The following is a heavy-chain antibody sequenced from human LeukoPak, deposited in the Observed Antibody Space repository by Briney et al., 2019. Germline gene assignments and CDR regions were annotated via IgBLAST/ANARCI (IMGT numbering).Heavy chain of an antibody. CDR1: GFTFSLFE. Sequence: PGGSLRLSCVASGFTFSLFEMNWVRQTPGKGLEWISYVSNSGATKHYRDSVKGRFTISRDNAKNSLFLQMDSLRAEDTGLYYCARHDTGDDFDHWGQGTLVTVSS. CDR2: VSNSGATK. D-gene: IGHD5-18*01. CDR3: ARHDTGDDFDH. V-gene: IGHV3-48*03. J-gene: IGHJ4*02.